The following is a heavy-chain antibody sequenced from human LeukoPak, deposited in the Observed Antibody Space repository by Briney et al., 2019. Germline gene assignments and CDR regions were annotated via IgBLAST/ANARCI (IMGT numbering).Heavy chain of an antibody. J-gene: IGHJ4*02. CDR1: GXTFDDYG. Sequence: GGSLRLSCAASGXTFDDYGMSWVRQAPGKGLEGVSAINWNGGNTGCADSVKGRFTISRDNAKNSLYLQMNSLRAEDTALYYCARGTTLAAAGTPFDYWGQGTLVTVSS. V-gene: IGHV3-20*04. CDR3: ARGTTLAAAGTPFDY. D-gene: IGHD6-13*01. CDR2: INWNGGNT.